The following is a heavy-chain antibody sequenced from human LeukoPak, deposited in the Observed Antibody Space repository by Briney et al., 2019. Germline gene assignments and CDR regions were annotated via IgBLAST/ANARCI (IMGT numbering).Heavy chain of an antibody. CDR2: FDPEDGET. V-gene: IGHV1-24*01. CDR1: VYTLTELS. Sequence: ASVKVSCKVSVYTLTELSMHWVRQAPGKGVEWMGGFDPEDGETIYAQKFQGRVTMTEDTSTDTAYMELSSLRSEDTAVYYWATTLSWLVAYYFDYWGQGTLVTVSS. D-gene: IGHD6-19*01. J-gene: IGHJ4*02. CDR3: ATTLSWLVAYYFDY.